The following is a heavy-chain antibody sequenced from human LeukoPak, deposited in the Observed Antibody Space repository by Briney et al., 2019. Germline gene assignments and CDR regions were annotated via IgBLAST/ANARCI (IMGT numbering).Heavy chain of an antibody. CDR1: GGSISSYY. CDR2: IYTSGST. Sequence: SETLSLTCTVSGGSISSYYWSWIRQPAGKGLEWIGRIYTSGSTNYNPSLKSRVTISVDTSKNQCSLKLSSLTAADTAVYYCVKDRGTHVTDYWGQGTLVTVSS. CDR3: VKDRGTHVTDY. D-gene: IGHD1-1*01. J-gene: IGHJ4*02. V-gene: IGHV4-4*07.